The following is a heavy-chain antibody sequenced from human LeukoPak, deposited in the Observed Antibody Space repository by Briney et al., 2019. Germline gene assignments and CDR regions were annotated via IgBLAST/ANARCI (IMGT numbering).Heavy chain of an antibody. Sequence: PSETLSLTCTVSGYSVSSGHYWGWIRQPPGKGLEGIGLINHSGRTYYNPSLKGRVTMSVDKSKNQFSLKLSSVTAADTAVYYCARGGYGSGSYSLRLDYWGQGTLVTVSS. D-gene: IGHD3-10*01. J-gene: IGHJ4*02. CDR2: INHSGRT. V-gene: IGHV4-38-2*02. CDR1: GYSVSSGHY. CDR3: ARGGYGSGSYSLRLDY.